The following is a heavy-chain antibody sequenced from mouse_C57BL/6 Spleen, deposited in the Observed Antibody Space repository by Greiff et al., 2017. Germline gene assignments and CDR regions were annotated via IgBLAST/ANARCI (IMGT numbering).Heavy chain of an antibody. CDR3: AKPVWDGAWFAY. Sequence: VKLMESGPGLVAPSQSLSITCTVSGFSLTSYGVSWVRQPPGKGLEWLGVIWGDGSTNYHAALIFRLSISNNNSKCQVFLKLNSLQTDVTATYYCAKPVWDGAWFAYWGQGTLVTVSA. V-gene: IGHV2-3*01. D-gene: IGHD4-1*01. CDR1: GFSLTSYG. J-gene: IGHJ3*01. CDR2: IWGDGST.